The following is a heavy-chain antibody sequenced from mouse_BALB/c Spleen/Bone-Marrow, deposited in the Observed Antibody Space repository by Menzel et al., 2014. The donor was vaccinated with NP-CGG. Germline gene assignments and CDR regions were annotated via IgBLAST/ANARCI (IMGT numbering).Heavy chain of an antibody. CDR2: IRNKANGYTT. V-gene: IGHV7-3*02. D-gene: IGHD4-1*01. CDR3: ARENCYYYAMDY. Sequence: EVHLVESGGGLVQPGGSLRLSCATSGFTFTDYYMSWVRQPPGKALEWLGFIRNKANGYTTEYSASVKGRFTISRDNSQSILYLQMNTLRAEDSATYYCARENCYYYAMDYWGQGTSVTVSS. CDR1: GFTFTDYY. J-gene: IGHJ4*01.